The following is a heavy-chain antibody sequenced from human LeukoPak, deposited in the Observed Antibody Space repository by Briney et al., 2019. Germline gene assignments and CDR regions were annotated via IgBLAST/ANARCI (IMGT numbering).Heavy chain of an antibody. CDR3: AKSGGGNSEGENY. CDR2: IKQDGSEK. J-gene: IGHJ4*02. Sequence: GGSLRLSCAASGFTFSSYWMSWVRQAPGKGLEWVANIKQDGSEKYYVDSVKGRFTISRDNAKNSLYLQMNSLRAEDTAVYYCAKSGGGNSEGENYWGQGTLVTVSS. V-gene: IGHV3-7*01. D-gene: IGHD4-23*01. CDR1: GFTFSSYW.